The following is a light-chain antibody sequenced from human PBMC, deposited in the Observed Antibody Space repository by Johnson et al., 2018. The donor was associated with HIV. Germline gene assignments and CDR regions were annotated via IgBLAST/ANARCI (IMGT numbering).Light chain of an antibody. CDR3: GTWDSSLSAHYV. J-gene: IGLJ1*01. V-gene: IGLV1-51*02. CDR1: SSNIGNNY. Sequence: QSVLTQPPSVSAAPGQKVTISCSGSSSNIGNNYVSWYQHLPGTAPKLLIYESNRRPSGIPDRFSASKSGTSATLDITGLQTGDEADYYCGTWDSSLSAHYVFGTGTQITVV. CDR2: ESN.